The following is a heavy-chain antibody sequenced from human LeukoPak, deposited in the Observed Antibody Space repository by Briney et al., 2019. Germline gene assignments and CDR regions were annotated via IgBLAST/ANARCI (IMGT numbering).Heavy chain of an antibody. Sequence: GGSLRLSCAASGFTFSNAWMSWVRQAPGKGLEWVGRIKSKTDGGTTDYAAPVKGRFTISRDDSKNTLYLQMNSLKTEDTAVYYCTTDPTPRYYYDSSGYWDWGQGTLVTVSS. J-gene: IGHJ4*02. D-gene: IGHD3-22*01. CDR3: TTDPTPRYYYDSSGYWD. CDR1: GFTFSNAW. V-gene: IGHV3-15*01. CDR2: IKSKTDGGTT.